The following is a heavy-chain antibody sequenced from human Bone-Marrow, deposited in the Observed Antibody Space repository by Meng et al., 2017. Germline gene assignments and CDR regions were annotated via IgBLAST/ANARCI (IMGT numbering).Heavy chain of an antibody. J-gene: IGHJ4*02. CDR2: INHSGST. V-gene: IGHV4-34*01. Sequence: SETLSLTCVVSGGSFSDYYWSWIRQPPGKGLEWTGEINHSGSTNYNPSLESRATISVDTSQNNLSLKLSSVTAADSAVYYCARGPTTMAHDFDYWGQGTLVTVSS. CDR1: GGSFSDYY. D-gene: IGHD4-11*01. CDR3: ARGPTTMAHDFDY.